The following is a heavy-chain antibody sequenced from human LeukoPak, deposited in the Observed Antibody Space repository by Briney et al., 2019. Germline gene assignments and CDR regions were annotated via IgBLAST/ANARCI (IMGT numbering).Heavy chain of an antibody. CDR1: GFTFSSYA. J-gene: IGHJ6*03. Sequence: TGGSLRLSCAASGFTFSSYAMSWVRQAPGKGLEWVSAISGSGGSTYYADSVKGRFTISRDNSKNTLYLQMNGLRAEDTAVYYCATYSSSSRNYYYYHYMDVWGKGTTVTVSS. D-gene: IGHD6-6*01. V-gene: IGHV3-23*01. CDR2: ISGSGGST. CDR3: ATYSSSSRNYYYYHYMDV.